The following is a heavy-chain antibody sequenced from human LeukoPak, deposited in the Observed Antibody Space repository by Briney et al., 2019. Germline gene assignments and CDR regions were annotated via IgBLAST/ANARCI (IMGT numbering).Heavy chain of an antibody. D-gene: IGHD6-13*01. Sequence: ASVKVSCKASGYTFTSYFIHWVRQAPGQGLEWMGIINPSGGSTTYAQKFQGRITMTRDTSTSTVYMELRSLRSEDTAMYYCARGRGSLGTNWFDPWGQGTLVTVSS. CDR3: ARGRGSLGTNWFDP. CDR1: GYTFTSYF. CDR2: INPSGGST. J-gene: IGHJ5*02. V-gene: IGHV1-46*01.